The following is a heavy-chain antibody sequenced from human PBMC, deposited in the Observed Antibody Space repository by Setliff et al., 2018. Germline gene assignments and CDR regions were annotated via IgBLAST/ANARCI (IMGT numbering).Heavy chain of an antibody. CDR3: VKDVVGYSSTWPKRDYFDY. V-gene: IGHV3-23*01. J-gene: IGHJ4*02. CDR2: ISDTALGI. CDR1: GFTFKTYE. D-gene: IGHD6-13*01. Sequence: PGGSLRLSCEASGFTFKTYEMIWVRQAPGKGLERVSSISDTALGIYYADSVRGRFTISRDNSKKTLYLQMNSLRVEDTAVYYCVKDVVGYSSTWPKRDYFDYWGQGTLGTVSS.